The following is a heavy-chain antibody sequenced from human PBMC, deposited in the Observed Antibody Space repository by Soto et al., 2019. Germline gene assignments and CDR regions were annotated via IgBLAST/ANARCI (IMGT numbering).Heavy chain of an antibody. CDR3: AKAHMALVLRYCDWLPPDYYYGMDV. CDR1: GFTFDDYT. J-gene: IGHJ6*02. V-gene: IGHV3-43*01. Sequence: PGGSLRLSGAASGFTFDDYTMHWVRQAPGKGLEWVSLISWDGGSTYYADSVKGRFTISRDNSKNSLYLQMNSLRTEDTALYYYAKAHMALVLRYCDWLPPDYYYGMDVWGQETTVTVSS. CDR2: ISWDGGST. D-gene: IGHD3-9*01.